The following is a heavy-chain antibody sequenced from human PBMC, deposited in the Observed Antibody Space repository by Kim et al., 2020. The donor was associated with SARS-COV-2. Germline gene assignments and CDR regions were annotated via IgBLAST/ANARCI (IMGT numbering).Heavy chain of an antibody. Sequence: SEKGRFTISRDNLKNTLSLQRNSRRADDTAVYYCARGSNLADYWGQGTLVTVSS. CDR3: ARGSNLADY. J-gene: IGHJ4*02. V-gene: IGHV3-23*01.